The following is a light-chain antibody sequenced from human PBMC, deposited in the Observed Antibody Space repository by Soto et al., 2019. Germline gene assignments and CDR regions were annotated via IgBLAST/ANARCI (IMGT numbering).Light chain of an antibody. CDR1: SSDVGGYNY. Sequence: QSVLTQPASVSGSPGQSITISCTGTSSDVGGYNYVSWYQQHPGKAPKLMIYDVGNRPSGVSNRFSGSKSGNAASLTISGLQAEDEADYYCSSHTSSSTRVFGTGTKLTVL. CDR2: DVG. CDR3: SSHTSSSTRV. J-gene: IGLJ1*01. V-gene: IGLV2-14*01.